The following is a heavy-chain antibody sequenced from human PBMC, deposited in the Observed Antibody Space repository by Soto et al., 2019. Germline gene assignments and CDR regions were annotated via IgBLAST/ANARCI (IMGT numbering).Heavy chain of an antibody. CDR2: IIPIFGTA. J-gene: IGHJ3*02. CDR1: GVTFSSYA. D-gene: IGHD5-12*01. Sequence: SVKVSCKASGVTFSSYAISWVRQAPGQGLEWMGGIIPIFGTANYAQKFQGRVTITADGSTSTAYMELSSLRSEDTAVYYCARDRYSGHDYDAFDIWGQGTMVTVSS. CDR3: ARDRYSGHDYDAFDI. V-gene: IGHV1-69*13.